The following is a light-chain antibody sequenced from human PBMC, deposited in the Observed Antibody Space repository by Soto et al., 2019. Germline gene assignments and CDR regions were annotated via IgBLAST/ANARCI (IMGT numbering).Light chain of an antibody. CDR2: AAS. CDR3: QHLNTYGFT. J-gene: IGKJ3*01. CDR1: QGISSY. V-gene: IGKV1-9*01. Sequence: DIQLTQSPSFLSASVGDRVTITCRASQGISSYLAWYQQKPGKAPKLLIYAASTLQSGVPSRFSGSGYGTEFTLTISSLQPEDFATYYCQHLNTYGFTFAPGTKVDI.